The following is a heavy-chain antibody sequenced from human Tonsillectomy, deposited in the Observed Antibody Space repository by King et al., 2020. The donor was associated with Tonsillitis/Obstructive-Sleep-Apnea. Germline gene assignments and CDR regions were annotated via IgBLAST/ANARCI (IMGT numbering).Heavy chain of an antibody. Sequence: VQLVESGGGVVRPGGSLRLCCAASGFTFEDFGMSLVRQAPVKGLEWVSVVYWNGDNTRYADSVKGRFTISRDNAKNSLYLQMNSLRAEDSAFYYCARNFGDPDYWGQGTLVTVSS. D-gene: IGHD4-17*01. CDR1: GFTFEDFG. CDR2: VYWNGDNT. J-gene: IGHJ4*02. V-gene: IGHV3-20*04. CDR3: ARNFGDPDY.